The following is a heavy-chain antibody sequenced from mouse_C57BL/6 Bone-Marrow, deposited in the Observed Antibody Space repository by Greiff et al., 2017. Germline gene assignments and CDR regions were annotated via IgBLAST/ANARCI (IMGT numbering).Heavy chain of an antibody. CDR3: TRDYDYDGLVAY. D-gene: IGHD2-4*01. CDR2: IDPENGDT. V-gene: IGHV14-4*01. Sequence: EVQLQQSGAELVRPGASVKLSCTASGFNIKDDYMHWVKQRPEQGLEWIGWIDPENGDTEYASKFQGKATITADTSSNTAYLQLSSLTSEDTAVYYCTRDYDYDGLVAYWGQGTLVTVSA. J-gene: IGHJ3*01. CDR1: GFNIKDDY.